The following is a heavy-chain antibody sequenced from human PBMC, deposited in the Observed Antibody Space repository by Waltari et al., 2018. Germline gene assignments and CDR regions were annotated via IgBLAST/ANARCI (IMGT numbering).Heavy chain of an antibody. Sequence: QLQLQESGPGLVKPSETLSLTCTVSGGSISSSSYYWGWIRQPPGKGLEWIGSIYYSGSTYYNPSLKSRVTISVDTSKNQFSLKLSSVTAADTAVYYCARADVVVVPAASIGSAYYFDYWGQGTLV. D-gene: IGHD2-2*01. CDR1: GGSISSSSYY. V-gene: IGHV4-39*01. CDR3: ARADVVVVPAASIGSAYYFDY. CDR2: IYYSGST. J-gene: IGHJ4*02.